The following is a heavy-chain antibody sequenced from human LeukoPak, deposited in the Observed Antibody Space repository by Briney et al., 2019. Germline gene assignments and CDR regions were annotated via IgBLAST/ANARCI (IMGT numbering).Heavy chain of an antibody. Sequence: ASVKVSCKASGYTFTSYGINWVRQAPGHGLEWMGWISAYNGNTNYAQKFQGRVTITADKSTSTAYMELSSLRSEDTAVYYCARDLTDSSGYYFDYWGQGTLVTVSS. CDR2: ISAYNGNT. CDR1: GYTFTSYG. D-gene: IGHD3-22*01. J-gene: IGHJ4*02. CDR3: ARDLTDSSGYYFDY. V-gene: IGHV1-18*01.